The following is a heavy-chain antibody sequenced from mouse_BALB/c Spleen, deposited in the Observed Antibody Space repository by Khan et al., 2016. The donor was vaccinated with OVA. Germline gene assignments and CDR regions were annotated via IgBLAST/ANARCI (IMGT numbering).Heavy chain of an antibody. D-gene: IGHD2-4*01. CDR2: IYPSNGGT. V-gene: IGHV1S29*02. CDR3: ARSRGPGYDYCFDY. CDR1: GYTFTDYN. Sequence: VQLQQSGPELVKPGASVKISCKASGYTFTDYNMHWVKQSHGQSLEWIGYIYPSNGGTGYNQNFKSKATLTVDNSSSTAYMEVRSLTSEDSAVYYCARSRGPGYDYCFDYWGQGTTLTVSS. J-gene: IGHJ2*01.